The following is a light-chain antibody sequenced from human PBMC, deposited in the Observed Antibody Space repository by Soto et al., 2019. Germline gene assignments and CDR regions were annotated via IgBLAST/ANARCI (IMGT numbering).Light chain of an antibody. CDR2: RAS. CDR3: QQYNSYPWK. J-gene: IGKJ1*01. CDR1: QSIRSW. Sequence: DIQMTQSPSTLSASVGDRVTITCRASQSIRSWLAWYQQKPGKAPKLLIYRASSLESGVPSRFSGSGSGTEFTLTISSLQPDDFATYYCQQYNSYPWKFGQGTKVEIK. V-gene: IGKV1-5*03.